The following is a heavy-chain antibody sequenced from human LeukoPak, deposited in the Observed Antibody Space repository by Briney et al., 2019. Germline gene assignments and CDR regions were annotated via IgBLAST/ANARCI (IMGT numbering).Heavy chain of an antibody. CDR1: GYSISSGYY. D-gene: IGHD3-10*02. CDR2: IFHSGST. CDR3: ARHMTTDMLDAFDI. Sequence: PSETLSLTCAVSGYSISSGYYWAWIRQFPRKGLEWIGSIFHSGSTYDNPSLKSRVSTSVGASKNHFSLTLTSVTAADTAVYHCARHMTTDMLDAFDIWGQGTM. V-gene: IGHV4-38-2*01. J-gene: IGHJ3*02.